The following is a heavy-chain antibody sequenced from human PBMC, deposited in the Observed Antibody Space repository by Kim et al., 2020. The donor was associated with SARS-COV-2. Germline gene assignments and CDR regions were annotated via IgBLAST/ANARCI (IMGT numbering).Heavy chain of an antibody. CDR3: ARGFAYLLYAFDI. D-gene: IGHD3-10*01. J-gene: IGHJ3*02. V-gene: IGHV1-69*01. Sequence: SAPKFRGRVTITADESTSTAYMGLSSLRSEDTAVYYCARGFAYLLYAFDIWGQGTMVTVSS.